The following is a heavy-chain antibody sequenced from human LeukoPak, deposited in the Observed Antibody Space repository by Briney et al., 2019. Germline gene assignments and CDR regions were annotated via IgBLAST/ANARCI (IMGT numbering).Heavy chain of an antibody. J-gene: IGHJ4*02. CDR3: AKTRRAAAGTIHFDY. V-gene: IGHV1-69*04. CDR1: GGTFSSYA. CDR2: IIPILGIA. Sequence: GASVKVSCKASGGTFSSYAISWVRQAPGQGLEWMGRIIPILGIANYAQKFQGRVTITADKSTSTAYMELSSLRAEDTAVYYCAKTRRAAAGTIHFDYWGQGTLVTVSS. D-gene: IGHD6-13*01.